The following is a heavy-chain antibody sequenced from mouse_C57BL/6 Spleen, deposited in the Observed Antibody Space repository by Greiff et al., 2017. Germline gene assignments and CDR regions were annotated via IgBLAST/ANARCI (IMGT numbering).Heavy chain of an antibody. V-gene: IGHV1-55*01. CDR1: GYTFTSYW. Sequence: VQLQQPGAELVKPGASVKMSCKASGYTFTSYWITWVKQRPGQGLEWIGDIYPGSGSTNYNEKFKSKATLTVDTSSSTAYMQLSSLTSEDSAVYYCARCRYDYDYWYFDVWGTGTTVTVSS. CDR2: IYPGSGST. D-gene: IGHD2-4*01. J-gene: IGHJ1*03. CDR3: ARCRYDYDYWYFDV.